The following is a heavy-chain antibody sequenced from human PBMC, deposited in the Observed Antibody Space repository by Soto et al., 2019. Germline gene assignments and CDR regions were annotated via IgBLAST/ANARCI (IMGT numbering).Heavy chain of an antibody. V-gene: IGHV3-30-3*01. D-gene: IGHD2-21*01. CDR3: TRGRSMIANNAFEY. CDR2: MSFDGNSK. Sequence: RLSCSASGFAVSSYSMHWVRQAPGKGLEWVAAMSFDGNSKYFADSVKGRFKISRDTSKNTWSLEMESLGVEDSALYHCTRGRSMIANNAFEYWGQVTQVPFSP. CDR1: GFAVSSYS. J-gene: IGHJ4*02.